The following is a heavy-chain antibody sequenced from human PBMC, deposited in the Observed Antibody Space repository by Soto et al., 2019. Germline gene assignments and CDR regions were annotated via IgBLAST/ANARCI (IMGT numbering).Heavy chain of an antibody. J-gene: IGHJ4*02. CDR3: ARVRGDYDSRGYSLYYFGY. CDR2: IYYSGST. V-gene: IGHV4-31*03. D-gene: IGHD3-22*01. CDR1: GGSISSGGYY. Sequence: SETLSLTCTVSGGSISSGGYYWSWIRQPPGKGLEWIGNIYYSGSTYYNPSLKSRVTISVDTSKNQFSLKLSSVTAADTAVYYCARVRGDYDSRGYSLYYFGYWGQGTLVTVSS.